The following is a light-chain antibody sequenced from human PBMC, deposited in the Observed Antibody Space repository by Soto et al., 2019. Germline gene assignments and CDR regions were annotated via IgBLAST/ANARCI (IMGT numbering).Light chain of an antibody. CDR3: ISFTDRNKLV. CDR1: SSDIGGYNS. V-gene: IGLV2-8*01. J-gene: IGLJ1*01. CDR2: DVS. Sequence: QSVLTQSPSASGSPGQTVTISCTGTSSDIGGYNSVSWYQQHPGKAPKVMIYDVSKRPSGVPDRFSGSKSGNTASLTVSARQCEDVGDYCGISFTDRNKLVFGTWTKVTVL.